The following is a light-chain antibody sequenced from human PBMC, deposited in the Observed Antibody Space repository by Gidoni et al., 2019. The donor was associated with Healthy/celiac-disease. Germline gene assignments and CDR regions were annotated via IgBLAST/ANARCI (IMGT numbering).Light chain of an antibody. CDR3: QQYGSSPFT. CDR2: GAS. CDR1: QSVSSSY. V-gene: IGKV3-20*01. J-gene: IGKJ3*01. Sequence: EIVLTQSTGTLSLSPGERATLSCRASQSVSSSYLAWYQQKPGQAPRLLIYGASSRATGIPDRFSGSGSGTDFTLTISRLEPEYFAVYYCQQYGSSPFTFGPGTKVDIK.